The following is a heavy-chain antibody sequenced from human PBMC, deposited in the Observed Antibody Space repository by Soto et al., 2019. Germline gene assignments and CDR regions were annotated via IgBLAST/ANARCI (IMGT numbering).Heavy chain of an antibody. CDR1: GFTFSSYS. CDR2: ISSSSSYI. Sequence: EVQLVESGGGLVKPGGSLRLSCAASGFTFSSYSMNWVRQAPGKGLEWVSSISSSSSYIYYADSVKGRFTISRDNAKNSLYLQMNSLRAEDTAVYYCARELIGGWWGTRAGETNYYYYGMDVWGQGTTVTVSS. J-gene: IGHJ6*02. V-gene: IGHV3-21*01. D-gene: IGHD6-19*01. CDR3: ARELIGGWWGTRAGETNYYYYGMDV.